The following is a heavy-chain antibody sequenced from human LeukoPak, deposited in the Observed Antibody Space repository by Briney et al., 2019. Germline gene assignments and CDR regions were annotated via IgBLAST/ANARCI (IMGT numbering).Heavy chain of an antibody. D-gene: IGHD4/OR15-4a*01. J-gene: IGHJ4*02. V-gene: IGHV3-23*01. CDR1: GFIFNKHA. CDR3: AKERDYGPADY. Sequence: TGGSLRLSCAASGFIFNKHAMSWVRQAPGKGLEWVSGLSGSGSSTDYADSVKGRFTVSRDNSKNTLFLQMHSLRAEDTAIYYCAKERDYGPADYWGQGTLVTVSS. CDR2: LSGSGSST.